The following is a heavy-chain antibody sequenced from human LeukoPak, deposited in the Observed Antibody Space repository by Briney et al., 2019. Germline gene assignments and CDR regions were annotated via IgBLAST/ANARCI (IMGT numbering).Heavy chain of an antibody. V-gene: IGHV3-30-3*01. CDR2: ISYDGSNK. D-gene: IGHD1-26*01. CDR3: AKGPPSIWVGEWELLWVQATFDY. CDR1: GFTFSSYA. J-gene: IGHJ4*02. Sequence: PGGSLRLSCAASGFTFSSYAMHWVRQAPGKGLEWVAVISYDGSNKYYADSVKGRFTISRDNSKNTLYLQMNSLRAEDTAVYYCAKGPPSIWVGEWELLWVQATFDYWGQGTLVTVSS.